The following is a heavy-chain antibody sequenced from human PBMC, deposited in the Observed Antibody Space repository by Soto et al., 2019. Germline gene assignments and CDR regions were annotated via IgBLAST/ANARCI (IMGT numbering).Heavy chain of an antibody. J-gene: IGHJ4*02. CDR2: MHHSWSS. V-gene: IGHV4-4*02. D-gene: IGHD6-19*01. CDR3: GRANSSGSPIDS. CDR1: GGSVNSPNW. Sequence: QVQLQQSGPGLVEPSGTLSLTCAVSGGSVNSPNWWNWVRQPPETGLEWIGEMHHSWSSNYNPSLKTRLTLSVDKSNNELSMNLNSVTAADTAIYYCGRANSSGSPIDSWGQGILVTVSS.